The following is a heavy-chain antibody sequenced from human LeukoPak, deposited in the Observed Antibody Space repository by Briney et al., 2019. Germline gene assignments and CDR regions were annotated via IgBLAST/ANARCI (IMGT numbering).Heavy chain of an antibody. CDR3: TTDDGEYSYGYPGY. Sequence: GGSLRLSCAASGFTFSNAWMSWVRQAPGKGLEWVGRIKSKTDGGTTDYAAPVKGRFTISRDDSKNTLYLQMNSLKTEDTAVYYCTTDDGEYSYGYPGYWGQGTLVTVSS. J-gene: IGHJ4*02. D-gene: IGHD5-18*01. V-gene: IGHV3-15*01. CDR1: GFTFSNAW. CDR2: IKSKTDGGTT.